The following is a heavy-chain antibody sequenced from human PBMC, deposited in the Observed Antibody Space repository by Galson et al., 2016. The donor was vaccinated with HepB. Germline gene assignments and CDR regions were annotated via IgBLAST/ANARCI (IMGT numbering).Heavy chain of an antibody. J-gene: IGHJ3*02. V-gene: IGHV2-70*01. CDR3: ARMFSYGRWSFDI. D-gene: IGHD5-18*01. CDR2: IDWTVDK. Sequence: PALVKPTPTLTLTCTFSGFSLPTSGMCASWIRPPPGKALEWLALIDWTVDKFYTTSLETRLTLSKDTSKNQVVLTMSNMDPVDTATYYCARMFSYGRWSFDILGQGTMVTVSS. CDR1: GFSLPTSGMC.